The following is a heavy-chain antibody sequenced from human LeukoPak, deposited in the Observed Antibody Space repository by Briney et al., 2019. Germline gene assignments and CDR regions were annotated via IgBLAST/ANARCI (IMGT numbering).Heavy chain of an antibody. CDR1: GYTFTSYA. D-gene: IGHD3-16*01. V-gene: IGHV7-4-1*02. CDR3: ARSTAALYDYVWGSYPETPYYFDY. Sequence: ASVNVSCKASGYTFTSYAMNWVRQAPGQGLEWMGWINTNTGNPTYAQGFTGWFVFSLDTSVSTAYLQISSLKAEDTAVYYCARSTAALYDYVWGSYPETPYYFDYWGQGTLVTVSS. CDR2: INTNTGNP. J-gene: IGHJ4*02.